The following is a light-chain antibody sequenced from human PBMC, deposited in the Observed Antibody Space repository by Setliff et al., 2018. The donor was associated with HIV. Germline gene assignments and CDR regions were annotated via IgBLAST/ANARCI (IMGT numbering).Light chain of an antibody. Sequence: QSVLTQPPSASGSPGQSVTISCTGSSSDIGRYNSVSWYQQHPDKAPKLIIFDVTARPSGVPDRFSGSKSAITASLTISGLQSDDEADYFCSSFAGKDNLIVGSGTKV. CDR1: SSDIGRYNS. CDR3: SSFAGKDNLI. J-gene: IGLJ6*01. CDR2: DVT. V-gene: IGLV2-8*01.